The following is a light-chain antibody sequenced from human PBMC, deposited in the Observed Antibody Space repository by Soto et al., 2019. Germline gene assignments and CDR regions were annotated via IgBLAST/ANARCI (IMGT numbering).Light chain of an antibody. Sequence: EIVLTQSPGTLSSSPGDRVTLSCRASQSISSWLAWYQQKPGKAPSLLIFDASTWHSGIPARFSGSGSGTDFTLTISSLQPDDFATYYCQQRGISPTFGGGTKV. CDR1: QSISSW. CDR3: QQRGISPT. CDR2: DAS. J-gene: IGKJ4*02. V-gene: IGKV3-11*01.